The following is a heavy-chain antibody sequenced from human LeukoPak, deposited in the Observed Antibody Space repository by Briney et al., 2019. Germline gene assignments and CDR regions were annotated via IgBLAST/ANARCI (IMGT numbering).Heavy chain of an antibody. CDR1: GFTFSSYG. J-gene: IGHJ4*02. D-gene: IGHD6-19*01. V-gene: IGHV3-30*03. Sequence: PGGSLRLSSAASGFTFSSYGMHWVRQAPGKGLEWVAVISYDGRSKYYADSVKGRFTISRDNSKNTLYLQMNSLRAEDTAVYYCARDGTGSNSGWYIHWGQGTLVTVSS. CDR3: ARDGTGSNSGWYIH. CDR2: ISYDGRSK.